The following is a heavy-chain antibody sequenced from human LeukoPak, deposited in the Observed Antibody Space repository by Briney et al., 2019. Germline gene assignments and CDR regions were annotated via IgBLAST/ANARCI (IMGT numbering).Heavy chain of an antibody. CDR1: GFTFSSYA. V-gene: IGHV3-23*01. J-gene: IGHJ4*02. CDR3: ARTYYYDSRGYYYVFDY. D-gene: IGHD3-22*01. CDR2: ISGSAGST. Sequence: GGSLRLSCAASGFTFSSYAMGWVRQAPGKGLEWVSAISGSAGSTYYADSVKGRFTISRDNSKNTLYLQMNSLRAEDTAIYYCARTYYYDSRGYYYVFDYWGQGTLVTVSS.